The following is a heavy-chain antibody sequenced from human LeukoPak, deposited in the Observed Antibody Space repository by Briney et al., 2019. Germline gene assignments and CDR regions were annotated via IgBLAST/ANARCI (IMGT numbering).Heavy chain of an antibody. CDR3: ARSQSAFDI. V-gene: IGHV3-30*03. J-gene: IGHJ3*02. Sequence: GGSLRLSCAASGFTFNAYGMHWIRQAPGKGLEWVAVISYDGSNKYYADSVKGRFTISRDNSKNTLYLQMNSLRAEDTAVYYCARSQSAFDIWGQGTMVSVFS. CDR2: ISYDGSNK. CDR1: GFTFNAYG.